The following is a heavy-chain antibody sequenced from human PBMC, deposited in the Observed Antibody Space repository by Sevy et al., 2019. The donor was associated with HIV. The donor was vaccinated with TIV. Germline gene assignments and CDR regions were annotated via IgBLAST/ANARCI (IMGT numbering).Heavy chain of an antibody. CDR1: GFTFGDYA. CDR2: LKSKADGGTV. V-gene: IGHV3-49*04. Sequence: GSLKLSCTTSGFTFGDYAMNWVRQAPGKGLEWVAFLKSKADGGTVDHAASVKGRFTISRDDSKSIAYLQMNDLTTEDTGVYYCTRWKGLQSIFDYWGQGALVTVSS. D-gene: IGHD1-1*01. J-gene: IGHJ4*02. CDR3: TRWKGLQSIFDY.